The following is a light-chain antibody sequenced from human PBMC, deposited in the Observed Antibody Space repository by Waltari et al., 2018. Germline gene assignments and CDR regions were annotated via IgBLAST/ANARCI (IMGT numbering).Light chain of an antibody. CDR3: QQYDNWPPERT. CDR2: GAS. J-gene: IGKJ1*01. Sequence: EIVMTQSPATLSVSPGERATLACSASQSVSSNLAWYQQKPGQAPRLLIYGASTRATGIPARFSGSGSGTEFTLTISSRQSEDFAVYYCQQYDNWPPERTFGQGTTVEIK. V-gene: IGKV3-15*01. CDR1: QSVSSN.